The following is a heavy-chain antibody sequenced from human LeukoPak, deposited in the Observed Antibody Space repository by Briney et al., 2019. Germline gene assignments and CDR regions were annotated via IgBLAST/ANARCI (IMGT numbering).Heavy chain of an antibody. Sequence: GGSLRLSCTASGFTFSSYAMNWVRQAPGKGLEWVSTISGSALSTYYADSVTGRFTISRDNSKNSLYLQMNSLRAEDTAVYYCARERELGFDPWGQGTLVTVSS. CDR3: ARERELGFDP. V-gene: IGHV3-23*01. CDR2: ISGSALST. CDR1: GFTFSSYA. J-gene: IGHJ5*02. D-gene: IGHD1-26*01.